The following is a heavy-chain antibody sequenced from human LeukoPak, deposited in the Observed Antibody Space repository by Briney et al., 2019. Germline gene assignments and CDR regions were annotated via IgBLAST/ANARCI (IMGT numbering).Heavy chain of an antibody. CDR3: ARSVGAPAFYYYYYGMDV. CDR1: GGSISSYY. D-gene: IGHD1-26*01. J-gene: IGHJ6*02. CDR2: IYYSGST. Sequence: SETLSLTCTVSGGSISSYYWSRIRQPPGKGLEWIGYIYYSGSTNYNPSLKSRVTISVDTSKNQFSLKLSSVTAADTAVYYCARSVGAPAFYYYYYGMDVWGQGTTVTVSS. V-gene: IGHV4-59*01.